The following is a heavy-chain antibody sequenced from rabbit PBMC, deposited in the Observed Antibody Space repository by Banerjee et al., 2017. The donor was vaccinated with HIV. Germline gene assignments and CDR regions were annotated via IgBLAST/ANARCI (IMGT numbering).Heavy chain of an antibody. CDR2: IGFGSGGSI. CDR3: ARHLAGSSDYSL. Sequence: QEQLVESGGGLVQPEGSLTLTCTASGFSFSSGYYICWVRQAPGKVLEWNGCIGFGSGGSIWYSTWAKCRFTISRTSSTTVDLKMTRLTAADTATYFCARHLAGSSDYSLWGPGTLVTVS. CDR1: GFSFSSGYY. D-gene: IGHD8-1*01. J-gene: IGHJ4*01. V-gene: IGHV1S45*01.